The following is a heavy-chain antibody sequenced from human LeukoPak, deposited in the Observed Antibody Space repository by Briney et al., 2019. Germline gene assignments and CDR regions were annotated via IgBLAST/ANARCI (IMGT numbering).Heavy chain of an antibody. J-gene: IGHJ4*02. Sequence: GGSLRLSCAASGFTVSTNCMTWVRQAPGKGLEWVSTIYSGGTTYYADSVKGRFTISRDNSKNTLYLQMNSLRAEDTAVYYCARDVAAPGGVYFDYWGQGTLVTVSS. CDR2: IYSGGTT. CDR3: ARDVAAPGGVYFDY. CDR1: GFTVSTNC. D-gene: IGHD3-16*01. V-gene: IGHV3-66*01.